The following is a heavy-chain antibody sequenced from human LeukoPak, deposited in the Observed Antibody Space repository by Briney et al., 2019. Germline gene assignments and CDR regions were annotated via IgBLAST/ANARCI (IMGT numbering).Heavy chain of an antibody. D-gene: IGHD3-10*01. CDR1: SGSISSYY. CDR2: IYYSGTT. Sequence: SENLSLTCTGSSGSISSYYWSWIRQPPGLGLKWVGYIYYSGTTNANTSLRRLATISVDSSKTEFSQKRSSVTAADTAVYYCARESLRAPQMVRGEGGYFQHWGQGTLVTVSS. CDR3: ARESLRAPQMVRGEGGYFQH. V-gene: IGHV4-59*01. J-gene: IGHJ1*01.